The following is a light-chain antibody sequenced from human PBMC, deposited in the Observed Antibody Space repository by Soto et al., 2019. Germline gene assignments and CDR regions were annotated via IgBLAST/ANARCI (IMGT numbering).Light chain of an antibody. J-gene: IGKJ2*01. CDR1: QSINSY. CDR3: QESYTSLRT. Sequence: DIQMTQSPSSLSASVGDRVTITCRASQSINSYLSWYQQKPGKAPSLLIYAASNLQGEVPSRFSGSGSGAAFTLTITSLQPEDFATYYCQESYTSLRTFGQGTNLEI. V-gene: IGKV1-39*01. CDR2: AAS.